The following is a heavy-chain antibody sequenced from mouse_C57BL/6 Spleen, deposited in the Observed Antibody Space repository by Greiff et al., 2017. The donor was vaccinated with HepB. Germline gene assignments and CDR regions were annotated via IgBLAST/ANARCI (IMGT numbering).Heavy chain of an antibody. Sequence: QVQLQQPGAELVMPGASVKLSCKASGYTFTSYWMHWVKQRPGQGLEWIGEIDPSDSYTNYNQKFKGKSTLTVDKSSSTAYMQLSSLTSEDSAVYYCARWLTGTGYFDVWGTGTTVTVSS. CDR1: GYTFTSYW. J-gene: IGHJ1*03. CDR2: IDPSDSYT. D-gene: IGHD4-1*01. V-gene: IGHV1-69*01. CDR3: ARWLTGTGYFDV.